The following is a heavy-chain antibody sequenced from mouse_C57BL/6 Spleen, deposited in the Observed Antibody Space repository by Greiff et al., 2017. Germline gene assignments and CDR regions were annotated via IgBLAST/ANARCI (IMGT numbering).Heavy chain of an antibody. CDR2: IYPRSGNT. J-gene: IGHJ4*01. CDR1: GYTFTSYG. D-gene: IGHD2-4*01. Sequence: QVQLTESGAELARPGASVKLSCKASGYTFTSYGISWVKQRTGQGLEWIGEIYPRSGNTYYNEKFKGKATLTADKSSSTAYMELRSLTSEDSAVYFCAREGDYDYQSSYYYAMDYWGQGTSVTVSS. V-gene: IGHV1-81*01. CDR3: AREGDYDYQSSYYYAMDY.